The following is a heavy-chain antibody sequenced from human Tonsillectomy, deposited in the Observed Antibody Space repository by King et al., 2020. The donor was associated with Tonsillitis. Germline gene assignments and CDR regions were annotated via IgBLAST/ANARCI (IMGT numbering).Heavy chain of an antibody. CDR3: AKNAPRWLHLDYFDY. Sequence: VQLVESGGGVVQPGTSLRLSCAASGFTFSSYGMHWVRQAPGKGLEWVAVMSYDGTNKYYADSVKGRFTISRDNSKNTLYLQMNSLRAEDTAVYYCAKNAPRWLHLDYFDYWGQGTLVTVSS. V-gene: IGHV3-30*18. CDR1: GFTFSSYG. J-gene: IGHJ4*02. D-gene: IGHD5-24*01. CDR2: MSYDGTNK.